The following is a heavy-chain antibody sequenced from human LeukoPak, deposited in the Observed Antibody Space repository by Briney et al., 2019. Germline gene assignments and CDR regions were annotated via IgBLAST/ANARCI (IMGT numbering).Heavy chain of an antibody. Sequence: ASVKVSCKASGYTFTSYYMHWVRQAPGQGLEWMGWISAYNGNTNYAQKLQGRVTMTTDTSTSTAYMELRSLRSDDTAVYYCARGASTAAGTRYFQHWGQGTLATVSS. CDR1: GYTFTSYY. J-gene: IGHJ1*01. CDR3: ARGASTAAGTRYFQH. V-gene: IGHV1-18*04. D-gene: IGHD6-13*01. CDR2: ISAYNGNT.